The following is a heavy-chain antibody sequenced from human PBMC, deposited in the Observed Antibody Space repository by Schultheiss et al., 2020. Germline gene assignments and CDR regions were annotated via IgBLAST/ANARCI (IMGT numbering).Heavy chain of an antibody. D-gene: IGHD3-9*01. J-gene: IGHJ4*02. CDR2: IYPGDSDT. V-gene: IGHV5-51*01. Sequence: GESLKISCKGSGNSFTSYWIAWVRQMPGKGLEWMGVIYPGDSDTRYSPSFQGQVTISADKSISTAYLQWSSLRASDTAMYYCARLGVLRYFDIDYWGQGTLVTVSS. CDR3: ARLGVLRYFDIDY. CDR1: GNSFTSYW.